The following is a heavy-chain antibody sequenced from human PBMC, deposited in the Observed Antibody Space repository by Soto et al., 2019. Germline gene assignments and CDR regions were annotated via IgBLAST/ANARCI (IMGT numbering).Heavy chain of an antibody. J-gene: IGHJ6*03. CDR1: GASISNYY. CDR3: ARLGSSPTGSHSYKYYMDV. D-gene: IGHD6-6*01. CDR2: IFYGGST. Sequence: SETLSLACAVSGASISNYYWSWIRQPPGKGLEWVGFIFYGGSTNYNPSLKSRVTISIDTSKNHFSLKLSSVTAADTAVYYCARLGSSPTGSHSYKYYMDVWGKGTTVTVSS. V-gene: IGHV4-59*08.